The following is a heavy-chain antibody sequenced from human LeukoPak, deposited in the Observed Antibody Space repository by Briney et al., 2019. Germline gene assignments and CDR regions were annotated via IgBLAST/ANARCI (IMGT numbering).Heavy chain of an antibody. V-gene: IGHV3-9*01. J-gene: IGHJ4*02. CDR3: AKDMAPYQLLPFDY. Sequence: GRSLRLSCAASGFTFDDYAMHWVRQAPGKGLEWVSGIGWNSGSIGYADSVKGRFTISRDNAKNSLYLQMNSLRAEDTALYYCAKDMAPYQLLPFDYWGQGTLVTVSS. CDR1: GFTFDDYA. D-gene: IGHD2-2*01. CDR2: IGWNSGSI.